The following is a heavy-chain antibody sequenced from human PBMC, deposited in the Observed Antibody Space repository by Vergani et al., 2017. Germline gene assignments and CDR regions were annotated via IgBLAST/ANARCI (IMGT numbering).Heavy chain of an antibody. CDR3: ARSEYSRYYFDY. J-gene: IGHJ4*02. Sequence: QVQLVQSGAEVKKPGASVKVSCKASGYTFTSYDINWVRQATGQGLEWMGWMNPNSGNTGYAQKFQGRVTMTRNTSISTAYMGLSSLRSEDTAVYYCARSEYSRYYFDYWGQGTLVTVSS. CDR1: GYTFTSYD. CDR2: MNPNSGNT. D-gene: IGHD6-6*01. V-gene: IGHV1-8*01.